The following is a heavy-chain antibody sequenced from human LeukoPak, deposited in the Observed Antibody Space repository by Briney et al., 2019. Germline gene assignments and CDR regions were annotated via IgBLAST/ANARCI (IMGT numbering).Heavy chain of an antibody. V-gene: IGHV1-2*02. D-gene: IGHD2-21*01. CDR1: GYSSTDYY. Sequence: GASVKVSCKTSGYSSTDYYMHWVRQAPGQGLEWMGWINPNSGGTSSAQKFQGRVTMTRDTSITTVYMEVSWLTSDDPAIYYCARADRLDGGPYLIGPWGQGTLVTVSS. CDR2: INPNSGGT. CDR3: ARADRLDGGPYLIGP. J-gene: IGHJ5*02.